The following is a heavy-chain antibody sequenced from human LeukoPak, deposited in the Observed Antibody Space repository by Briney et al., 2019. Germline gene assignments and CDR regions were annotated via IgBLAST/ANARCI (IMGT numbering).Heavy chain of an antibody. Sequence: ASVKVSCKASGYTFTGYYMHWVRQAPGQGLEWMGWINPNSGGTNYAQKLQGRVTMTTDTSTSTAYMELRSLRSDDTAVYYCARGGEMATIVWREFDYWGQGTLVTVSS. J-gene: IGHJ4*02. CDR1: GYTFTGYY. CDR3: ARGGEMATIVWREFDY. D-gene: IGHD5-24*01. CDR2: INPNSGGT. V-gene: IGHV1-2*02.